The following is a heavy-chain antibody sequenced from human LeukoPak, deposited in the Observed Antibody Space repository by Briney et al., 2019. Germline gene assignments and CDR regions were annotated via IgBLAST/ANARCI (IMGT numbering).Heavy chain of an antibody. CDR1: GFTFSSYG. J-gene: IGHJ4*02. CDR3: ARDPYSFDY. D-gene: IGHD1-26*01. Sequence: GGSLRLSCAASGFTFSSYGMHWVRQAPGKGLEWVAGIWYDGSNKYYADSVKGRFTISRDNSKNTLYLQMNSLRAEDTAVYYCARDPYSFDYWGQGTLVTVSS. CDR2: IWYDGSNK. V-gene: IGHV3-33*01.